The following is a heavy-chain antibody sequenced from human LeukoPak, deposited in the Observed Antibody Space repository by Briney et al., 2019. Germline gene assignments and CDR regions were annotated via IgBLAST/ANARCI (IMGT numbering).Heavy chain of an antibody. V-gene: IGHV3-23*01. CDR2: ISGSGDTT. Sequence: GGSLRLSCAASGFTFSNYVMSWVRQAPGKGLEWVSIISGSGDTTSYADSVKGRFTISRDNSKNTLYLQMNSLRAEDTAVYYCAKGTNRRLVTTGSEDYWGQGTPVTVSS. J-gene: IGHJ4*02. D-gene: IGHD4-11*01. CDR3: AKGTNRRLVTTGSEDY. CDR1: GFTFSNYV.